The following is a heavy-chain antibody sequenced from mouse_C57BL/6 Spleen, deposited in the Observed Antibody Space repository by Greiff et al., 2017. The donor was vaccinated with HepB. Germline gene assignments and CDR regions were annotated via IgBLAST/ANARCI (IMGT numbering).Heavy chain of an antibody. J-gene: IGHJ4*01. V-gene: IGHV1-54*01. CDR3: AREGTAQDYYAMDY. CDR2: INPGSGGT. CDR1: GYAFTNYL. Sequence: QVQLQQSGAELVRPGTSVKVSCKASGYAFTNYLIEWVKQRPGQGLEWIGVINPGSGGTNYNEKFKGKATLTADKSSSTAYMQLSSLTSEDSAVYFCAREGTAQDYYAMDYWGQGTSVTVSS. D-gene: IGHD3-2*02.